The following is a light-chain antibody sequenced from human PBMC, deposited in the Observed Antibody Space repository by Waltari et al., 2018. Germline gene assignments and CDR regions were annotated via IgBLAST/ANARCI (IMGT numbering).Light chain of an antibody. J-gene: IGKJ1*01. Sequence: IVMTQSPVTLSVSPGERATLSCRASQSVGSNLAWYQQKPGQAPSLLIYGASTRANGIPGRFSGSGSGTEFTLTLSSLQSEDFAVYYCQQYNKWPRTFGQGTKVEIK. V-gene: IGKV3-15*01. CDR3: QQYNKWPRT. CDR1: QSVGSN. CDR2: GAS.